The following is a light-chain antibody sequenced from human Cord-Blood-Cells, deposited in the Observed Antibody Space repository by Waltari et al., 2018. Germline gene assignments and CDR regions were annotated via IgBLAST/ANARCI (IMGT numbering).Light chain of an antibody. CDR3: CSYAGSSTFV. J-gene: IGLJ1*01. Sequence: QSALTPPASVSGSPGQSIPLSRPGTRTDAWTFHIGSWYQQHPGKAPKLMIYEGSKRPSGVSNRFSGSKSGNTASLTISGLQAEDEADYYCCSYAGSSTFVFGTGTKVTVL. V-gene: IGLV2-23*01. CDR2: EGS. CDR1: RTDAWTFHI.